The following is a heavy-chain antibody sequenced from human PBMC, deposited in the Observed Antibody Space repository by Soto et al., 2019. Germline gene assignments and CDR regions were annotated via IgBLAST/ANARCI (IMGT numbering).Heavy chain of an antibody. V-gene: IGHV6-1*01. CDR1: GDSVSSNSAA. D-gene: IGHD6-13*01. CDR2: TYYRSKWYN. Sequence: SQTLSLTCAISGDSVSSNSAAWNWIRQSPSRGLEWLGRTYYRSKWYNDYAVSVKSRITINPDTSKNQFSLQLNSVTPEDTAVYYCAREWRGGAAAGTAAPSNWFDPWGQGTLVTVSS. J-gene: IGHJ5*02. CDR3: AREWRGGAAAGTAAPSNWFDP.